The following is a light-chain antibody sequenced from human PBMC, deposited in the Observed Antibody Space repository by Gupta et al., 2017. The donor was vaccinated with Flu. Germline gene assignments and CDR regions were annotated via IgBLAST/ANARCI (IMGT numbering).Light chain of an antibody. Sequence: TCQGDSLRSYYASWYQQKPGQAPVLVIYGKNNRPSGIPDRFSGSSSGNTASLTITGAQAEDEADYYCNSRDSSGNLFGGGTKLTVL. CDR3: NSRDSSGNL. CDR2: GKN. CDR1: SLRSYY. J-gene: IGLJ3*02. V-gene: IGLV3-19*01.